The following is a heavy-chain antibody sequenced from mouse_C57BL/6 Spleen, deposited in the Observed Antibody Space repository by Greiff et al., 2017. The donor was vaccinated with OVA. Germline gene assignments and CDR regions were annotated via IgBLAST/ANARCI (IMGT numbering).Heavy chain of an antibody. D-gene: IGHD1-1*01. CDR3: ARSPSYYYGSSWYFDV. CDR2: IYWDDDK. Sequence: QVTLKESGPGILQSSQTLSLTCSFSGFSLSTSGMGVSWIRQPSGKGLEWLAHIYWDDDKRYNPSLKSRLTISKDTSRNQVFLKITSVDTADTATYYCARSPSYYYGSSWYFDVWGTGTTVTVSS. V-gene: IGHV8-12*01. CDR1: GFSLSTSGMG. J-gene: IGHJ1*03.